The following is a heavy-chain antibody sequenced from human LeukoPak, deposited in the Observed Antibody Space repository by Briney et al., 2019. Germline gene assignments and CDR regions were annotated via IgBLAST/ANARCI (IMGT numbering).Heavy chain of an antibody. CDR1: GGSVSDGSHS. J-gene: IGHJ6*03. D-gene: IGHD6-13*01. Sequence: SETLSLACSVSGGSVSDGSHSWNWGRQPAGKGLEWIERLTIGATSNYNPSLTSRVTISLDTAMNQVSLQVNSVTGADTAVYYGAREPEETYSRSWGLYDYSHYMNVWGTGTTVTVSS. CDR3: AREPEETYSRSWGLYDYSHYMNV. V-gene: IGHV4-61*10. CDR2: LTIGATS.